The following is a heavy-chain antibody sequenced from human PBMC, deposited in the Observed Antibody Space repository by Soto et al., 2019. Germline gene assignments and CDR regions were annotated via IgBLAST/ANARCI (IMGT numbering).Heavy chain of an antibody. CDR2: IGTAGDT. D-gene: IGHD4-17*01. V-gene: IGHV3-13*01. CDR3: ARDTGPYYYYYGMDV. CDR1: GFTFSSYD. J-gene: IGHJ6*02. Sequence: GGSLRLSCAASGFTFSSYDMHWVRQATGKGLEWVSAIGTAGDTYYPGSVKGRFTISRENAKNTLYLQMNSLRAEDTAVYYCARDTGPYYYYYGMDVWGQGTTVTVSS.